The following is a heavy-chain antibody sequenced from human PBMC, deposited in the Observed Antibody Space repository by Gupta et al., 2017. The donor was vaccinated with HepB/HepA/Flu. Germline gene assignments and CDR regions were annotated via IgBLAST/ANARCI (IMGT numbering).Heavy chain of an antibody. J-gene: IGHJ6*02. CDR2: INPSGGST. D-gene: IGHD1-26*01. V-gene: IGHV1-46*01. CDR3: ARAVSDYYYRGMDV. Sequence: QVQLVQSGAEVKKPGASVKVSCKASGYTFTSYSMHWVRQAPGQGLEWMGTINPSGGSTIYAQKFQGRVTMTRETSTSTDYTELSSLRSEDTAVYYCARAVSDYYYRGMDVWGQGTTVTVSS. CDR1: GYTFTSYS.